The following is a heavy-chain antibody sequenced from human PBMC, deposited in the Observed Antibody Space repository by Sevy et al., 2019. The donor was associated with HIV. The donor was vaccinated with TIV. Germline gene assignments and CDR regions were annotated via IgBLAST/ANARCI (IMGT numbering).Heavy chain of an antibody. V-gene: IGHV4-59*12. Sequence: GSLRLSCAASGFTFSNAWMSWVRQAPGKGLEWVANIYYNGHINYNPSLKSGVTLSRDTSKNQFSLRRSSVTAADTAMYYCAGGNAWGRGYSWGQGTLVTVSS. CDR3: AGGNAWGRGYS. D-gene: IGHD1-26*01. CDR2: IYYNGHI. J-gene: IGHJ4*02. CDR1: GFTFSNAW.